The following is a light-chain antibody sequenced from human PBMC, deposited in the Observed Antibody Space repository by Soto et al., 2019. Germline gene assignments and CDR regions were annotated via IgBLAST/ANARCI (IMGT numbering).Light chain of an antibody. CDR3: SSYTSSSTYVV. Sequence: QSALTQPASVSGSPGQSITISCTGTSSDVGGYNYVSWYQQHPGKAPKLMIYDVSNRPSGVSNRFSGSKSGNTASQTISGHQAEDEPDYYCSSYTSSSTYVVFGGGTKLTVL. J-gene: IGLJ2*01. CDR1: SSDVGGYNY. V-gene: IGLV2-14*01. CDR2: DVS.